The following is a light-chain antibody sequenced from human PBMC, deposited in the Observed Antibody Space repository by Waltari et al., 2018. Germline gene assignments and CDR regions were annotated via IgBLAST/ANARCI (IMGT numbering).Light chain of an antibody. Sequence: DVVMTQSPLSLPVTLGQPGAISCRSSQSLVHSDGNTYVNWFQQRPGQSPRRLFYKVSNRDAGVPDRFSGGGSGTDFTLKIRRVEAEDVGVYYCMQGTHWPITFGQGTRLEIK. J-gene: IGKJ5*01. CDR1: QSLVHSDGNTY. CDR2: KVS. CDR3: MQGTHWPIT. V-gene: IGKV2-30*02.